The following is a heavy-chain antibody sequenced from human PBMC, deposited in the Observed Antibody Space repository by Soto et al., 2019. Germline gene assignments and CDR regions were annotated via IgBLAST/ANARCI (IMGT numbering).Heavy chain of an antibody. CDR1: GGSISSDGYY. J-gene: IGHJ6*02. V-gene: IGHV4-31*03. D-gene: IGHD3-10*01. CDR3: ARELRFGEDYYGMDV. CDR2: IYYSGST. Sequence: QVQLQESGPGLVKPSQTLSLTCTVSGGSISSDGYYWSWIRQHPGKGLEWIGYIYYSGSTYYNPSLKSRVTISVDTSKNQFSLKLRSVTAADTAVYYCARELRFGEDYYGMDVWGQGTTVTVSS.